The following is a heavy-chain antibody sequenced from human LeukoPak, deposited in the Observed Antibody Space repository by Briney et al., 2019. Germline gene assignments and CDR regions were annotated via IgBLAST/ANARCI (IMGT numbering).Heavy chain of an antibody. CDR2: MYYSGST. CDR3: ARDRWSPRVDYYYGMDV. Sequence: SQTLSLTCTVSGGSISSGGYHWSWIRQHPGKGLEWIGYMYYSGSTYYNPSLKSRVTISVDTSKNQFSLKLNSMTAADTAVYYCARDRWSPRVDYYYGMDVWGQGTTVTVSS. V-gene: IGHV4-31*03. D-gene: IGHD3-3*01. CDR1: GGSISSGGYH. J-gene: IGHJ6*02.